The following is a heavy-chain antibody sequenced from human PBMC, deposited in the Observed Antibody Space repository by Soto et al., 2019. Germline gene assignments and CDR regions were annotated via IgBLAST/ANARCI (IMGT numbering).Heavy chain of an antibody. CDR2: INPNSGGT. CDR3: ARGERAGGYSYGYYYYYGMDV. D-gene: IGHD5-18*01. V-gene: IGHV1-2*04. CDR1: GYTFTGYY. J-gene: IGHJ6*02. Sequence: GASVKVSCKASGYTFTGYYMHWVRQAPGQGLEWMGWINPNSGGTNYAQKFQGWVTMTRDTSISTAYMELSRLRSDDTAVYYCARGERAGGYSYGYYYYYGMDVWGQGTTVTVSS.